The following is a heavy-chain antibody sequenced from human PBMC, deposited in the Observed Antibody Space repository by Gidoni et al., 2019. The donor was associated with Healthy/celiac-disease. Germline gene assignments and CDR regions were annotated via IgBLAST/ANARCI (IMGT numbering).Heavy chain of an antibody. CDR2: INSDGSST. Sequence: EVQLVESGGGFVQTARSLRLSCAASGFTFRRYWMPWVRQAPGKGRVWVSRINSDGSSTSYADSVKGRFTISRDNAKNTLYLQMNSLRAEDTAVDYCASTMPGYSSSWYDYWGQGTLVTVSA. CDR1: GFTFRRYW. CDR3: ASTMPGYSSSWYDY. V-gene: IGHV3-74*01. J-gene: IGHJ4*02. D-gene: IGHD6-13*01.